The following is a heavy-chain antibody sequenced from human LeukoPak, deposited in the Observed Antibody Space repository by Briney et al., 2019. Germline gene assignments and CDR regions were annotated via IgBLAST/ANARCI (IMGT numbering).Heavy chain of an antibody. CDR2: IYPGDSDT. CDR3: ATGYYDFWSGYRDAFDI. V-gene: IGHV5-51*01. D-gene: IGHD3-3*01. CDR1: GYSFTSYW. Sequence: GESLKISCKGSGYSFTSYWIGWVRQMPGKGLEWMGIIYPGDSDTRYSPSFQGRVTISADKSISTAYLQWSSLKASDTAMYYCATGYYDFWSGYRDAFDIWGQGTMVTVSS. J-gene: IGHJ3*02.